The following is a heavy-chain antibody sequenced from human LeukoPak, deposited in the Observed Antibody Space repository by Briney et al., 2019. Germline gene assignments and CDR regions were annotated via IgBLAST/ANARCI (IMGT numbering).Heavy chain of an antibody. V-gene: IGHV4-61*01. J-gene: IGHJ5*02. D-gene: IGHD3-9*01. CDR1: GGSVSSGSYY. CDR2: IYYSGST. Sequence: PSETLSLTCNVSGGSVSSGSYYWSWIRQPPGKGLEWIGYIYYSGSTNYNPSLKSRVTISVDTSKNQFSLKLSSVTAADTAVYYCARDHINYDILTGYLGHNWFDPWGQGTLVTVSS. CDR3: ARDHINYDILTGYLGHNWFDP.